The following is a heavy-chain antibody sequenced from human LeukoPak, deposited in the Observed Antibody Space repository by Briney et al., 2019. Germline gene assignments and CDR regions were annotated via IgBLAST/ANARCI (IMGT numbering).Heavy chain of an antibody. D-gene: IGHD1-1*01. V-gene: IGHV1-3*01. J-gene: IGHJ5*02. CDR1: GYTFTSYA. Sequence: GASVKVSCKASGYTFTSYAMHWVRQAPGQRLEWMGWINAGNGNTKYSQKFQGRVTITRDTSASTAYMELSSLRSEDTAVYYCARGQKLYTWFDPWGQGTLVTVSS. CDR3: ARGQKLYTWFDP. CDR2: INAGNGNT.